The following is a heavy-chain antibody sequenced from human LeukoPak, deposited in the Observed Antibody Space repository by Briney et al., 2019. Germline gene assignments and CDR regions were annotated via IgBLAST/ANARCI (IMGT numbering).Heavy chain of an antibody. CDR3: AKGVEDSGIYYYYYMDV. Sequence: PGGSLRLSCAASGFTFSSYSMNWVRQAPGKGLEWVSSISSSSSYIYYADSVKGRFTISRDNAKNSLYLQMNSLRAEDTAVYYCAKGVEDSGIYYYYYMDVWGKGTTVTVPS. V-gene: IGHV3-21*04. D-gene: IGHD2-15*01. J-gene: IGHJ6*03. CDR2: ISSSSSYI. CDR1: GFTFSSYS.